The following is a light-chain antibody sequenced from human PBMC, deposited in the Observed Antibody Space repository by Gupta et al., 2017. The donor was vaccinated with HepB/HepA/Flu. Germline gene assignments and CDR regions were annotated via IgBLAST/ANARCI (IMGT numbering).Light chain of an antibody. CDR1: SSDVGGYNR. Sequence: QSALTQPPSVSGSPGKSVTISCTGTSSDVGGYNRVSWYQQPPGTAPKLMIYEVSNRPSGVPERFSGSKSGNTAALTISGLQAEDEADYYCSSFTSSITVVFGGGTKVTVL. CDR2: EVS. CDR3: SSFTSSITVV. J-gene: IGLJ2*01. V-gene: IGLV2-18*02.